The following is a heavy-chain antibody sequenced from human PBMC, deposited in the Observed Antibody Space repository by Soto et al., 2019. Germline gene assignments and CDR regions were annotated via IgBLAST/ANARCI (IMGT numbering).Heavy chain of an antibody. V-gene: IGHV4-31*03. CDR3: ARERDYYDSSGPRGYGMDV. CDR1: GGSISSGGYY. Sequence: SETLSLTCTVSGGSISSGGYYWSWIRQHPGKGLEWIGYIYYSGCTYYNPSLKSRVTISVDTSKNQFSLKLSSVTAADTAVYYCARERDYYDSSGPRGYGMDVWGQGTTVTVSS. CDR2: IYYSGCT. J-gene: IGHJ6*02. D-gene: IGHD3-22*01.